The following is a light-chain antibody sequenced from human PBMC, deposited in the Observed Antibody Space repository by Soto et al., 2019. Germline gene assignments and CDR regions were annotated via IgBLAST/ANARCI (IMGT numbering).Light chain of an antibody. CDR3: QQSYSTPWT. CDR1: HNTRGY. CDR2: AAS. Sequence: DIQMTQSPSSLSASVRDRVTITCRASHNTRGYLNWYQQKPGKAPTLLIYAASNLQSGIPSRFSGSGSETDFTLTISSLQPEDFATYYCQQSYSTPWTFGQGTKVDIK. J-gene: IGKJ1*01. V-gene: IGKV1-39*01.